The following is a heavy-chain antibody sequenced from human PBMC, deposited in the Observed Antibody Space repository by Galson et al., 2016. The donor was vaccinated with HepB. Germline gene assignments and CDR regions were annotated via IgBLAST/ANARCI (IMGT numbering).Heavy chain of an antibody. CDR1: GFTFSSYS. CDR2: ISSSSSTI. D-gene: IGHD1-1*01. Sequence: SLRLSCAASGFTFSSYSMNWVRQAPGRGLEWVSYISSSSSTIYYADSVKGRFTISRDNAKNSLYLQMNSLRDEDTAVYYCARLPIYNWNAADSDYWGQGTLVTVSS. J-gene: IGHJ4*02. CDR3: ARLPIYNWNAADSDY. V-gene: IGHV3-48*02.